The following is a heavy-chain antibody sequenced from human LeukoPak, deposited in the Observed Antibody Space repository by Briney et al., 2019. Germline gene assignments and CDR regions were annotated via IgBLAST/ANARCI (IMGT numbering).Heavy chain of an antibody. CDR3: ARSMPFGEYWFDP. Sequence: SETLSLNCAVSGGSISSGGYSRRWIRQPPGKGLEWIGYIYHSGSTHYNPSLKSRVTISVDRSNNQFSLKLTSVTAADTAVYYCARSMPFGEYWFDPWGQGTLVTVSS. J-gene: IGHJ5*02. D-gene: IGHD3-10*01. CDR2: IYHSGST. V-gene: IGHV4-30-2*01. CDR1: GGSISSGGYS.